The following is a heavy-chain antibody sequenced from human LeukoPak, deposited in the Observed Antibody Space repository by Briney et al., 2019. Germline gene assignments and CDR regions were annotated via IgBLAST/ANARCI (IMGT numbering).Heavy chain of an antibody. V-gene: IGHV4-34*01. D-gene: IGHD2-2*01. CDR1: GFTFSSYS. Sequence: GSLRLSCAASGFTFSSYSMNWIRQPPGKGLEWIGEINHSGSTNYNPSLKSRVAISVDTSKNQFSLRLSSVTAADTAVYYCARSSVVESNYYYYGMDVWGQGTTVTVSS. CDR2: INHSGST. CDR3: ARSSVVESNYYYYGMDV. J-gene: IGHJ6*02.